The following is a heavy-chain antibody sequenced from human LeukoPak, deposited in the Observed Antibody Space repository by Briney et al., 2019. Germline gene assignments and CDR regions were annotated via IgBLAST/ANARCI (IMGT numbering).Heavy chain of an antibody. J-gene: IGHJ4*02. CDR1: GYTFTSYG. CDR2: ISAHSGNT. Sequence: SVKVSCKASGYTFTSYGISWVRQAPGQRLEWIASISAHSGNTKYAQKIQGRATTTTDTSTSTAYMELRSLRSDDTAVYYCARDAVSTVTAGGIDYWGQGTLVTVSS. CDR3: ARDAVSTVTAGGIDY. D-gene: IGHD2-21*02. V-gene: IGHV1-18*01.